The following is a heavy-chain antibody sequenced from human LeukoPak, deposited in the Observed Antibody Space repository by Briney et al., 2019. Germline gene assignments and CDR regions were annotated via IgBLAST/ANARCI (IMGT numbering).Heavy chain of an antibody. D-gene: IGHD6-6*01. V-gene: IGHV3-66*01. CDR3: ARDAPAVAANTYA. CDR2: IYSGGDT. CDR1: GFTVSNNY. J-gene: IGHJ5*02. Sequence: GGSLRLSCAASGFTVSNNYMNWVRQAPGKALEWVSLIYSGGDTHYADSVKGRFTISRDSSKNTLFLQMNSLRAEDTAVYYCARDAPAVAANTYAWGQGTLVTVSS.